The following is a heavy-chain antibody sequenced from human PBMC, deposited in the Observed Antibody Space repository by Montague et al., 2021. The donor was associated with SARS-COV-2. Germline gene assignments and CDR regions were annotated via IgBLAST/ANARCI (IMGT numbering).Heavy chain of an antibody. J-gene: IGHJ4*02. Sequence: SETLSLTCAVSGGSITGFSWSWVRQPAGKGLEWIDRVTTSGTTNYSPSLRSRVTMSVDTSKNQFSLNLNSVTAADAAIYYCARTPTRPLSLDSWGQGTLVTVSS. V-gene: IGHV4-4*07. CDR2: VTTSGTT. D-gene: IGHD6-6*01. CDR1: GGSITGFS. CDR3: ARTPTRPLSLDS.